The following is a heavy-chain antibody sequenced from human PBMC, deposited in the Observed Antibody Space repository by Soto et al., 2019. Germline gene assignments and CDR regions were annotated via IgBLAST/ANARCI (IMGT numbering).Heavy chain of an antibody. CDR2: ISAYNGNT. D-gene: IGHD2-15*01. J-gene: IGHJ4*02. Sequence: QVQLVQSGAEVKKPGASVKVSCKASGYTFTSYGISWVRQAPGQGLEWMGWISAYNGNTNYAQKLQGRVTMTTDTSTSTAYMELRSLRSDDTAVYYCARDRGLARYCSGGSCYVEDYWGQGTLVTVSS. V-gene: IGHV1-18*01. CDR1: GYTFTSYG. CDR3: ARDRGLARYCSGGSCYVEDY.